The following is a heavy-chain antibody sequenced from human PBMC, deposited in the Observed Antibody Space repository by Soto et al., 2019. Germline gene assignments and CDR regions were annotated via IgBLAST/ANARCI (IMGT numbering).Heavy chain of an antibody. CDR2: IKSKTDGGTT. J-gene: IGHJ6*03. Sequence: EVQLVESGGGLVKPGGSLRLSCAASGFTFSNAWMSWVRQAPGKGLEWVGRIKSKTDGGTTDYAAPVNGRFTISRDDSKNTLYLQMNSLKTEDTAVYYCTTAGTTSYYYYYYYMDVWGKGTTVTVSS. CDR1: GFTFSNAW. CDR3: TTAGTTSYYYYYYYMDV. V-gene: IGHV3-15*01. D-gene: IGHD1-7*01.